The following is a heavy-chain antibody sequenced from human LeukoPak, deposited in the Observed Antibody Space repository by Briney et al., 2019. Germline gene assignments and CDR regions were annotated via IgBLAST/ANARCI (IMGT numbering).Heavy chain of an antibody. J-gene: IGHJ6*03. CDR3: ARGHKAQGSGWYFVGFYYYYMDV. CDR1: GGSISSSSYY. D-gene: IGHD6-19*01. CDR2: IYYSGST. V-gene: IGHV4-39*07. Sequence: SETLSLTCTVSGGSISSSSYYWGWIRQPPGKGLEWIGSIYYSGSTFYNPSLKSRVTISVDTSKNQFSLKLSSVTAADTAVYYCARGHKAQGSGWYFVGFYYYYMDVWGKGTTVTVSS.